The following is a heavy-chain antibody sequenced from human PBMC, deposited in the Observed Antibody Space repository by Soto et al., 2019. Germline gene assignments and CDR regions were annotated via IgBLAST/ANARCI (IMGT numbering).Heavy chain of an antibody. J-gene: IGHJ4*02. CDR1: GYSFITYW. CDR3: ARNWGYTDY. Sequence: PGESLKISCKVSGYSFITYWIGWVRQMPGKGLEWMGIIYPGDSDTRYSPSFPGQVTISADKSLSTAYLQWSSLKASDTAMYYCARNWGYTDYWGQGTLVTVSS. V-gene: IGHV5-51*01. D-gene: IGHD7-27*01. CDR2: IYPGDSDT.